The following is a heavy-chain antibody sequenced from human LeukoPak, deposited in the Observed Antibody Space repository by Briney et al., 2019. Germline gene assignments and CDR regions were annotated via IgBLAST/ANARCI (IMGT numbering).Heavy chain of an antibody. CDR2: IDRDGSGT. D-gene: IGHD1-26*01. CDR1: GFTFSDYW. CDR3: ARGIYSASHGPP. J-gene: IGHJ5*02. V-gene: IGHV3-74*01. Sequence: GGSLRLSCTASGFTFSDYWVHWVRQAPGKGLVWVSHIDRDGSGTTYADSVKGRFTISRDNAKNTLCLQMNSLRGEDTAVYYCARGIYSASHGPPWGQGTLVTVSS.